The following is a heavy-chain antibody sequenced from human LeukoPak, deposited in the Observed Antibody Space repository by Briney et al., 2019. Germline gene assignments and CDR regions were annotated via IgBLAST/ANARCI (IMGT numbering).Heavy chain of an antibody. J-gene: IGHJ6*03. V-gene: IGHV4-34*01. D-gene: IGHD2-2*01. Sequence: LRLSCAASGFTFSSYEMNWVRQPPGKGLEWIGEINHSGTTNYNPSLQSRVTISVDTSKNQFSLKLSSVTAADTAVYYCARGIKTYHYYYYYMDVWDKGTTVTVSS. CDR2: INHSGTT. CDR1: GFTFSSYE. CDR3: ARGIKTYHYYYYYMDV.